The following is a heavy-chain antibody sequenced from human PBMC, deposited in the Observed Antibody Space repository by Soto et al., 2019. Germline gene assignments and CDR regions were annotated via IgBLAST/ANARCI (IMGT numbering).Heavy chain of an antibody. V-gene: IGHV3-30*18. CDR2: ISYDGSNK. Sequence: GGSLSLSCAASGFTFSSYGMHWVRQAPGKGLEWVAVISYDGSNKYYADSVKGRFTISRDNSKNTLYLQMNSLRAEDTAVYYCAKEVYSSGWSRSLDYWGQGTLVTVSS. CDR3: AKEVYSSGWSRSLDY. CDR1: GFTFSSYG. J-gene: IGHJ4*02. D-gene: IGHD6-19*01.